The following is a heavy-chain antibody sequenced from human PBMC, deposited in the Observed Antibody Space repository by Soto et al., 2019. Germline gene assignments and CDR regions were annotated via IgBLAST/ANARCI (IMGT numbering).Heavy chain of an antibody. Sequence: QVQLVQSGTEVKKPGSSVTVSCKASGGPYSKYSISWVRQAPGQGLEWVGRIIPIFDTTNYAQKFQGRATITADKSTSTVYMDLSSLRSEDTAVYYCARRLLGDGYDSDGLDNWGQGTLVTVSS. CDR1: GGPYSKYS. D-gene: IGHD3-22*01. V-gene: IGHV1-69*08. CDR3: ARRLLGDGYDSDGLDN. J-gene: IGHJ4*02. CDR2: IIPIFDTT.